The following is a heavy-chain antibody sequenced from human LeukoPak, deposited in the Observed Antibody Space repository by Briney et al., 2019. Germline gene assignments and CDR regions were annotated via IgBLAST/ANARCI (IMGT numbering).Heavy chain of an antibody. J-gene: IGHJ4*02. CDR3: ARDRYVDTAMVLFDY. D-gene: IGHD5-18*01. CDR2: ISSSSSYI. CDR1: GFTFSSYS. Sequence: GGSLRLSCAASGFTFSSYSMNWVRQAPGKGLEWVSSISSSSSYIYYADSVKGRFTIFRDNAKNSLYLQMNSLRAEDTAVYYCARDRYVDTAMVLFDYWGQGTLVTVSS. V-gene: IGHV3-21*01.